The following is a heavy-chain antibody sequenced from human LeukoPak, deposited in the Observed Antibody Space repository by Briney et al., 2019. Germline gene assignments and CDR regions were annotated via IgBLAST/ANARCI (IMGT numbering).Heavy chain of an antibody. CDR3: ATNTRAYAVLLAY. Sequence: PGGSLRLSCAASGFTFSSSWMIWARQAPGKGLEWVANINQDGGQKYYLDSVKGRFTISRDNADNSLYLQMDGLRAEDTAVYYCATNTRAYAVLLAYWGRGTLVTVSS. CDR2: INQDGGQK. CDR1: GFTFSSSW. J-gene: IGHJ4*02. D-gene: IGHD4-17*01. V-gene: IGHV3-7*01.